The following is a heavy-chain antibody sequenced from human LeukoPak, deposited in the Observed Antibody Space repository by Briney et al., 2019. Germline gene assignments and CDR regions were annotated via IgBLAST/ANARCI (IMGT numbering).Heavy chain of an antibody. CDR3: ARENTLVRGTRNPFDY. Sequence: SQTLSLTCAVSGDSVSSNDAVWNWIRPSPSRGLEWLGRTYYRSKWYYDCAVSVTSRITINPDTSKNQFSLQLNSVTPEDTAVYYCARENTLVRGTRNPFDYWGQGTLVTVSS. J-gene: IGHJ4*02. CDR2: TYYRSKWYY. V-gene: IGHV6-1*01. D-gene: IGHD3-10*01. CDR1: GDSVSSNDAV.